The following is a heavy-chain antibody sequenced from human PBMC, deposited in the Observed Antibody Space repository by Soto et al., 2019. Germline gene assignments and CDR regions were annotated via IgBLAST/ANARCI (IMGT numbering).Heavy chain of an antibody. V-gene: IGHV3-23*01. CDR2: ISGGGGST. D-gene: IGHD2-15*01. J-gene: IGHJ4*02. CDR1: GFTFSTYA. CDR3: AKPRGAASYYFDY. Sequence: PGGSLRLSCAASGFTFSTYAMDWVRQAPGKGLEWVSGISGGGGSTYYADSVKGRFTISRDNSKNTLYLQMNSLRAEDTAVYYCAKPRGAASYYFDYWGQGTVVTVSS.